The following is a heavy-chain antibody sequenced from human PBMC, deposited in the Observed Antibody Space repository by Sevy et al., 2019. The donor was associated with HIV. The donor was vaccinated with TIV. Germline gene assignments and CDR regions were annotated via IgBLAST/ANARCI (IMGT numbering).Heavy chain of an antibody. J-gene: IGHJ4*02. CDR2: IKSETDGGTT. CDR1: GFTFSDAW. Sequence: GGSLRLSCAASGFTFSDAWMTWVRQAPGKGLEWVGRIKSETDGGTTLYAAPVKGRFTISRDDSKNTLYLQVNSLKTEDTAMYYCTILDYWGQGTLVTVSS. CDR3: TILDY. V-gene: IGHV3-15*01. D-gene: IGHD2-15*01.